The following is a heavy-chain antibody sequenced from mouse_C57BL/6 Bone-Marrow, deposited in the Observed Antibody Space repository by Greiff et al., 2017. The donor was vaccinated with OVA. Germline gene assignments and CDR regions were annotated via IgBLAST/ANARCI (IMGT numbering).Heavy chain of an antibody. CDR3: ARRSFDY. V-gene: IGHV5-6*01. Sequence: EVQGVESGGDLVKPGGSLQLSCAASGFTFSSYGMSWVRQTPDTRLEWVATISSGGSYTYYPDSVKGRFTISRDKAKNTLYLQMSSLKSEDTAMYYCARRSFDYWGQGTTLTVSS. CDR1: GFTFSSYG. CDR2: ISSGGSYT. J-gene: IGHJ2*01.